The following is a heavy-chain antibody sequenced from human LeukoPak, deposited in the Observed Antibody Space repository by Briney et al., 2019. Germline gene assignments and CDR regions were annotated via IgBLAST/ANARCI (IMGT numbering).Heavy chain of an antibody. D-gene: IGHD5-18*01. CDR2: INPSGGST. CDR1: GYTLTSYY. Sequence: ASVKVSCKASGYTLTSYYMHWVRQAPGQGLEWMGIINPSGGSTSYAQKFQGRVTMTRDTSTSTVYMELSSLRSEDTAVYYCARDPSGYSYGHGFDYWGQGTLVTVSS. CDR3: ARDPSGYSYGHGFDY. V-gene: IGHV1-46*01. J-gene: IGHJ4*02.